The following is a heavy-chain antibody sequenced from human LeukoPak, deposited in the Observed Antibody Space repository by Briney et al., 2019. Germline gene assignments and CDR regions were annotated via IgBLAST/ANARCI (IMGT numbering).Heavy chain of an antibody. CDR1: GFAFSAYW. Sequence: PGGSLRLSCAASGFAFSAYWMHWVRQAPGKGLEWAARINEDATTISYADSVKGRFIISRDNTKKSLYLQMNNLSAEDTAVYYCVRDLVFVWTPGDDFDFWGRGTLVIVSS. V-gene: IGHV3-74*01. J-gene: IGHJ4*02. CDR3: VRDLVFVWTPGDDFDF. CDR2: INEDATTI. D-gene: IGHD3-16*01.